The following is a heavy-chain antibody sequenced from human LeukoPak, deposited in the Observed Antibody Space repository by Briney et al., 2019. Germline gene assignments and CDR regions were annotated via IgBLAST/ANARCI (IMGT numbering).Heavy chain of an antibody. CDR1: GFTFSSYG. CDR3: AKDRLRYFDWSPDY. V-gene: IGHV3-23*01. D-gene: IGHD3-9*01. Sequence: GTPRLSCAASGFTFSSYGMSWVRQAPGKGLEWVSAISGSGGSTYYADSVKGRFTISRDNSKNTLYLQMNSLRAEDTAVYYCAKDRLRYFDWSPDYWGQGTLVTVSS. CDR2: ISGSGGST. J-gene: IGHJ4*02.